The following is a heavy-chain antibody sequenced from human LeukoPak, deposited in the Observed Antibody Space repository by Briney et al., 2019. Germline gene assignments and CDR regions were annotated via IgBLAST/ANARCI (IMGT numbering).Heavy chain of an antibody. CDR3: ARGTGWPYAWFDA. CDR2: IDYGGST. J-gene: IGHJ5*02. Sequence: SETLSLTCTVSGGSISSHYWGWIRQPPGKGLEWIGYIDYGGSTNYNPSLKSRVTISLDTSKNQFSLKLSSVTAADTAVYYCARGTGWPYAWFDAWGQGTLVTVSS. V-gene: IGHV4-59*11. CDR1: GGSISSHY. D-gene: IGHD1-14*01.